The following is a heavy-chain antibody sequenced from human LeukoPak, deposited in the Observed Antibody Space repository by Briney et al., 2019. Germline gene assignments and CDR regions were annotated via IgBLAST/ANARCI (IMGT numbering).Heavy chain of an antibody. V-gene: IGHV1-2*02. Sequence: ASVKVSCKASGYTFTDYFMNWVRQAPGQGLEWMGWINPKSGGTVYAQKFQGRVTMTRDTSISTAYMELSRLRSDDTAMYYCARGPDVNTAMASWGVYYYYMDVWGKGTTVTVSS. CDR2: INPKSGGT. CDR1: GYTFTDYF. CDR3: ARGPDVNTAMASWGVYYYYMDV. D-gene: IGHD5-18*01. J-gene: IGHJ6*03.